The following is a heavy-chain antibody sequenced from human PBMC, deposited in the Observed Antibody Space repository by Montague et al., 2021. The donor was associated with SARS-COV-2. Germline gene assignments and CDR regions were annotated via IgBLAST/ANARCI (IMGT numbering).Heavy chain of an antibody. CDR2: INHSGST. CDR3: ARSTVTNAPFGFSNKLRSRYNGMDV. V-gene: IGHV4-34*01. CDR1: GGSFSGYY. Sequence: SETLSLTCAVYGGSFSGYYLNWIRQPPGKGLEWIGEINHSGSTNYNPSLKSRVTIAVDTSKNQFSLKVTSVTAADTAVFYCARSTVTNAPFGFSNKLRSRYNGMDVRGQGTTVTVSS. D-gene: IGHD4-17*01. J-gene: IGHJ6*02.